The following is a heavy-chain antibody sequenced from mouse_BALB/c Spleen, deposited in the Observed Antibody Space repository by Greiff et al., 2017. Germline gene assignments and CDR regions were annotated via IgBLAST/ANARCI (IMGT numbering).Heavy chain of an antibody. V-gene: IGHV1-7*01. D-gene: IGHD1-1*01. CDR3: AKYGSSPDWYFDV. CDR1: GYTFTSYW. J-gene: IGHJ1*01. CDR2: INPSTGYT. Sequence: QVQLQQSGAELAKPGASVKMSCKASGYTFTSYWMHWVKQRPGQGLEWIGYINPSTGYTEYNQKFKDKATLTADKSSSTAYMQLSSLTSEDSAVYYCAKYGSSPDWYFDVWGAGTTVTVSS.